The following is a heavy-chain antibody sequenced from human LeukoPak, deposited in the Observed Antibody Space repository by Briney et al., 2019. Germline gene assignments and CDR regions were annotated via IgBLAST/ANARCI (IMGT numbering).Heavy chain of an antibody. D-gene: IGHD6-19*01. CDR3: ARGGAVAGTYNWFDP. Sequence: GESLKISCKGSGFSFTSYWIGWVRQLPGKGLEWMGIIYPGDSDTRYSPSFQGQVTISADKSISTAYLQWSSLKASDTAMYYCARGGAVAGTYNWFDPWGQGTLVTVSS. V-gene: IGHV5-51*01. J-gene: IGHJ5*02. CDR2: IYPGDSDT. CDR1: GFSFTSYW.